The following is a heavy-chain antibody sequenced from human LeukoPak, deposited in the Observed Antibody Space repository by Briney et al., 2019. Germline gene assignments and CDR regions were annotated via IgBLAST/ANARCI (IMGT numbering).Heavy chain of an antibody. J-gene: IGHJ3*02. CDR1: GFTFSSYA. Sequence: PGRSLRLSCAASGFTFSSYAMHWVRQAPGKGLDWVSIIYSAGTTYYADSVKGRFTISRDNSQNTLYLQMNSLRAEDTAVYYCARDRIYGGNSGALDIWGQGTMVTVSS. V-gene: IGHV3-66*01. CDR3: ARDRIYGGNSGALDI. CDR2: IYSAGTT. D-gene: IGHD4-23*01.